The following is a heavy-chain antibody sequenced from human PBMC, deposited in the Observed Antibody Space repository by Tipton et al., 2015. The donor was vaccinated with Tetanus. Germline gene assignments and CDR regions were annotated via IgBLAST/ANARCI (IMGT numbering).Heavy chain of an antibody. V-gene: IGHV3-21*01. CDR3: AAGGGYSGSLLFDP. D-gene: IGHD6-13*01. CDR1: GFTFSSHS. J-gene: IGHJ5*02. Sequence: SLRLSCVVSGFTFSSHSMNWVRQAPGKGLEWVAFISSVNTYIFYADSVKGRFTISRDNTKSSLYLQMNSLRAEDTALYFCAAGGGYSGSLLFDPWGQGTLVTVSS. CDR2: ISSVNTYI.